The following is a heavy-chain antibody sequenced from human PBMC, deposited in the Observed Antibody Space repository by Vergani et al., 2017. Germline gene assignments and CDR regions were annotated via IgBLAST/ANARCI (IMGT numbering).Heavy chain of an antibody. J-gene: IGHJ4*02. CDR3: ARRADY. V-gene: IGHV4-4*09. CDR2: IYTSGST. Sequence: QVQLQESGPGLVKPSETLSLTCTVSGGSISSYYWSWIRQPPGKGLEWIGYIYTSGSTNYNPSLKSRVTRSVDTSKNQFSLKLSSVTAADTAVYYCARRADYWGQGTLVTVSS. CDR1: GGSISSYY.